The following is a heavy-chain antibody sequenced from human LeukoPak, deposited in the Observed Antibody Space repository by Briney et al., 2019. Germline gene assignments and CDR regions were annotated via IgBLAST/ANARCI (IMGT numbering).Heavy chain of an antibody. D-gene: IGHD3-9*01. V-gene: IGHV4-4*07. CDR2: IYTGTT. J-gene: IGHJ4*02. CDR3: ARGTEMTSFTGYYSFDY. Sequence: SEALSLTCTVSGGSISTFFWTWIRQSAGKGLEWIGRIYTGTTYYNPSLESRATISVDTSNNRFSLKLTSLTAADTAVYYCARGTEMTSFTGYYSFDYWGRGSLVTVSS. CDR1: GGSISTFF.